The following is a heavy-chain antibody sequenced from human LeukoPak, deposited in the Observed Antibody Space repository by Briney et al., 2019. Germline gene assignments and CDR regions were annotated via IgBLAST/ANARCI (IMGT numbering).Heavy chain of an antibody. Sequence: GRSLRLSCAASGFTLSSYGMHWVRQAPGKGLEWVAVISYDGSNKYYADSVKGRFTISRDNSKNTLYLQMNSLRAEDTAVYYCAKDLVAVAATDYYGMDVWGQGTTVTVSS. CDR1: GFTLSSYG. CDR2: ISYDGSNK. D-gene: IGHD6-19*01. CDR3: AKDLVAVAATDYYGMDV. V-gene: IGHV3-30*18. J-gene: IGHJ6*02.